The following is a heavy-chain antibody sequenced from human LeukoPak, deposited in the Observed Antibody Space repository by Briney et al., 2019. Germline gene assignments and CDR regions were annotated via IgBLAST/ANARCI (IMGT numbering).Heavy chain of an antibody. V-gene: IGHV1-46*01. J-gene: IGHJ3*02. Sequence: ASVKVSCKASGYTFTSYYMHWVRQAPGQGLEWMGIINPSGGSTSYAQKFQGRVTMTRDMSTSTVYMELSSLRSEDTAVYYCARGGVAPIVGATLGFAFDIWGQGTMVTVSS. CDR3: ARGGVAPIVGATLGFAFDI. D-gene: IGHD1-26*01. CDR1: GYTFTSYY. CDR2: INPSGGST.